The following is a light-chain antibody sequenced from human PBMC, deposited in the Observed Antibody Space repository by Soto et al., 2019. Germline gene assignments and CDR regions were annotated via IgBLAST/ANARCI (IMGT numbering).Light chain of an antibody. CDR3: QQYNSYPWT. Sequence: EIVLTQSPATLSLSPGERATLSYLASQSVSSYLAWYQPKPGQAPRLLIYDATNWATGIPARFSGSGSGTEFTLTISSLQPDDFATYHCQQYNSYPWTFGQGTKV. CDR1: QSVSSY. V-gene: IGKV3-11*01. CDR2: DAT. J-gene: IGKJ1*01.